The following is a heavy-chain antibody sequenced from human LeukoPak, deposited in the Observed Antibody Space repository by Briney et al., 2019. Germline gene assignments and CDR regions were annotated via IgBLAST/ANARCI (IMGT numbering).Heavy chain of an antibody. CDR2: ISSSGSTI. Sequence: GGSLRLSCAASGSTFSSYEMNWVRQAPGKGLEWVSSISSSGSTIYYADSVKGRFTISRDNAKNSLYLQMNSLRAEDTAVYYCAREHLGGYRWGQGTLVTVSS. CDR3: AREHLGGYR. V-gene: IGHV3-48*03. D-gene: IGHD3-16*01. CDR1: GSTFSSYE. J-gene: IGHJ4*02.